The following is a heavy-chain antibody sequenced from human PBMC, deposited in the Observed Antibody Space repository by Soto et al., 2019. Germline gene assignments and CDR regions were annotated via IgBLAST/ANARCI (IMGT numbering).Heavy chain of an antibody. CDR3: AREWGGYSGYDGGAFDI. J-gene: IGHJ3*02. Sequence: QVQLVQSGAEVKKPGASVKVSCKASGYTFTSYGISWVRQAPGQGLEWMGWISAYNGNTNHAQKLQGRVTMTTDTCTSTAYMALRSLRSDDTAVYYCAREWGGYSGYDGGAFDIWGQGTMVTVSS. V-gene: IGHV1-18*01. CDR2: ISAYNGNT. D-gene: IGHD5-12*01. CDR1: GYTFTSYG.